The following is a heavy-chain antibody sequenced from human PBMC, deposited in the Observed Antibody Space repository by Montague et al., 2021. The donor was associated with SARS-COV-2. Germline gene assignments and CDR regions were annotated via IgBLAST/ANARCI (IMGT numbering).Heavy chain of an antibody. CDR1: GYSFINYA. D-gene: IGHD3-10*01. CDR3: VRKNYCGSGSFSTFDY. V-gene: IGHV3-23*01. J-gene: IGHJ4*02. Sequence: SLRLSCAASGYSFINYAMGWVRQAPGKGLEWVSVISGSGGNTYFEDSVRGRFTISRDNSKNTLYLQMNSLRAEDTAVYYCVRKNYCGSGSFSTFDYWGQGTLVTVSS. CDR2: ISGSGGNT.